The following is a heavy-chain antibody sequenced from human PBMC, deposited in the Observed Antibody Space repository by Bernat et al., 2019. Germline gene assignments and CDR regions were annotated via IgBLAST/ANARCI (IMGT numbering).Heavy chain of an antibody. J-gene: IGHJ6*02. D-gene: IGHD1-26*01. CDR2: ISSSSSYI. CDR3: ARDESGSYYYYYGMDV. V-gene: IGHV3-21*01. CDR1: GFTFSSYS. Sequence: EVQLVESGGGLVKPGGSLRLSCAASGFTFSSYSMNWVRQAPGKGLEWVSSISSSSSYIYYADSVKGRFTISRDNAKNSLYLLMNSLRAEDTAVYYCARDESGSYYYYYGMDVWGQGTTVTVSS.